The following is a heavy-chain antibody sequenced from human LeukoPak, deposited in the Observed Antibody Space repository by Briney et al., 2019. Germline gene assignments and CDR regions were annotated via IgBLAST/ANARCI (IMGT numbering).Heavy chain of an antibody. D-gene: IGHD3-10*01. CDR1: GGSISSYY. Sequence: SETLSLTCTVSGGSISSYYWGWIRQPPGKGLEWIGYIYYSGSTNYNPSLKSRVTISVDTSKNQLPLKLSSVTAADTAVYYCARGKLLWFGEPTFDYWGQGTLVTVSS. J-gene: IGHJ4*02. CDR3: ARGKLLWFGEPTFDY. CDR2: IYYSGST. V-gene: IGHV4-59*01.